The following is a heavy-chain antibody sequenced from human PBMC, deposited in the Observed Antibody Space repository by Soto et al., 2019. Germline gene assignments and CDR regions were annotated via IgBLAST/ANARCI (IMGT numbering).Heavy chain of an antibody. V-gene: IGHV4-39*01. J-gene: IGHJ2*01. CDR1: GGSISSSSYY. Sequence: SETLSLTCTVSGGSISSSSYYWIWIRQPPGKGLEWIGSIYYSGSTYYNPSLKSRVTISVDTSKNQFSLKLSSVTAADTAVYYCARQWQQRRNRPPSSWYFDLWGRGTLVTVSS. D-gene: IGHD6-13*01. CDR3: ARQWQQRRNRPPSSWYFDL. CDR2: IYYSGST.